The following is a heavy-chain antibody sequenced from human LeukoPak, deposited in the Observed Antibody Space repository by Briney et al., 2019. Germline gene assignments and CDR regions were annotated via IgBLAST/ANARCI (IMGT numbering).Heavy chain of an antibody. V-gene: IGHV5-51*01. CDR3: ARRQAGFDF. Sequence: PGESLKISCKGSGYSFISYWIGSVRQKPGKSLEWMGMIYPGDSDTRYSPSFQGQVTISADKSISTAYLQWSSLKASDTAMYYCARRQAGFDFWGQGTLVTVSS. CDR1: GYSFISYW. CDR2: IYPGDSDT. J-gene: IGHJ4*02.